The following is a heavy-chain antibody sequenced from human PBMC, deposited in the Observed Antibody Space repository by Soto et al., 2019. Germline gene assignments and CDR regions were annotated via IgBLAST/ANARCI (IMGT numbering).Heavy chain of an antibody. CDR3: ASRYSGSYDY. Sequence: GGSLSLSCAASGFTFSSYSMNWVRQAPGKGLEWVSSISSSSNSIYYADSVKGRFTISRDNAKKSLYLQMNSLRAEDTAVYYCASRYSGSYDYWGQGTLVTVSS. J-gene: IGHJ4*02. CDR2: ISSSSNSI. D-gene: IGHD1-26*01. V-gene: IGHV3-21*01. CDR1: GFTFSSYS.